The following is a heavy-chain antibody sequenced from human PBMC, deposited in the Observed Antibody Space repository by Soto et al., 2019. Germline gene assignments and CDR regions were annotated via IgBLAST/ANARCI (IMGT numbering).Heavy chain of an antibody. D-gene: IGHD6-13*01. J-gene: IGHJ4*02. Sequence: PGGSLRLSCAASGFTFSSYSMNWARQAPGKGLEWVSYISSSSSTKNYADSVKGRFTISRDNAKNSLYLQMNSLRAEDTAVYYCARDQSSSWLSGDYWGQGTLVTVSS. CDR3: ARDQSSSWLSGDY. CDR2: ISSSSSTK. CDR1: GFTFSSYS. V-gene: IGHV3-48*01.